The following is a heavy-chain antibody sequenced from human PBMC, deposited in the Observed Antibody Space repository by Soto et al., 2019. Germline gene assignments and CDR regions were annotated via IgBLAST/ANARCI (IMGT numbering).Heavy chain of an antibody. Sequence: SETLSLTCTVSGGSISSSSYYWGWIRQPPGKGLEWIGYIYYSGSTNYNPSLKSRVTISVDTSKNQFSLKLSSVTAADTAVYYCARSYYYDSSGYPNWFDPWGQGTLVTVSS. D-gene: IGHD3-22*01. V-gene: IGHV4-61*05. CDR1: GGSISSSSYY. J-gene: IGHJ5*02. CDR2: IYYSGST. CDR3: ARSYYYDSSGYPNWFDP.